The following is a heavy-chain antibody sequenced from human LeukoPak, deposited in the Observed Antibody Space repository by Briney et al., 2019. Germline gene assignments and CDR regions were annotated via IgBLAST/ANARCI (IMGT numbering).Heavy chain of an antibody. CDR1: GFTFSSYA. Sequence: GGSLRLSCAASGFTFSSYAMSWVRQAPGKGLEWVSAISGSGGSTYYADSVKGRFTISRDNSKNTLYLQMNSLRAEDTAVYYCARGEEEASYFDPSYWGQGTLVTVSS. D-gene: IGHD2-21*01. J-gene: IGHJ4*02. CDR2: ISGSGGST. V-gene: IGHV3-23*01. CDR3: ARGEEEASYFDPSY.